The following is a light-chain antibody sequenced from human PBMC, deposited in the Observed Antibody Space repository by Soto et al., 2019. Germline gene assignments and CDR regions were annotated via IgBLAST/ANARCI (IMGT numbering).Light chain of an antibody. V-gene: IGKV1-39*01. Sequence: DIQMTQSPSSLSASVGDRVTITCRASQSISTSLNWYQQKPGKAPKTLIYAASSLQSVVPSRFSGSGSGTDFTLTIRSLQSEDLATFYCQQSYSPPFTFGPGTKGDIK. CDR3: QQSYSPPFT. J-gene: IGKJ3*01. CDR1: QSISTS. CDR2: AAS.